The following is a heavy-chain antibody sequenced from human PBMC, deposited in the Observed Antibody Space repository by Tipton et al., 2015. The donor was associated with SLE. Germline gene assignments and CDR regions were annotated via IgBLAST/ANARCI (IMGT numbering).Heavy chain of an antibody. CDR1: GFTFSSYA. Sequence: SLRLSCAASGFTFSSYAMSWVRQAPGKGLEWVSAISGSGGSTYYADSVKGRFTISRDNSKNTLYLQMNSLRAEDTAVYYCARDQVRLYSSSWSYFDYWGQGTLVTVSS. V-gene: IGHV3-23*01. D-gene: IGHD6-13*01. J-gene: IGHJ4*02. CDR2: ISGSGGST. CDR3: ARDQVRLYSSSWSYFDY.